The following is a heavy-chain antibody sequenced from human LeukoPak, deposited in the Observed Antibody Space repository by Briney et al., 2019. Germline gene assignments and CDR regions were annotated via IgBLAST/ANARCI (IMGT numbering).Heavy chain of an antibody. J-gene: IGHJ4*02. Sequence: PVKVSCKAAGGTFTSYAISWVRQAPGQGLEWMGGIIPIFGTANYAQKLQRRVTITADESTSKANMELSSLRSEDTAVYYCARDRGDGYNFEYWGQGTLVTVSS. CDR1: GGTFTSYA. D-gene: IGHD5-24*01. CDR3: ARDRGDGYNFEY. V-gene: IGHV1-69*01. CDR2: IIPIFGTA.